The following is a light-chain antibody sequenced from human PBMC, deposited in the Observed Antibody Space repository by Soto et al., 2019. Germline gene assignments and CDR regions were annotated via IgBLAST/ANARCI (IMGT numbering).Light chain of an antibody. J-gene: IGKJ5*01. CDR3: QQYGYYPIT. CDR1: QRVSSSH. CDR2: AAS. Sequence: IFFPISITTMSVSPGERATLSCRASQRVSSSHLAWYQHKPGKAPRLLIYAASSRATGSPDRFSGGGSGTDFTLTISRLQPEDFAVYYCQQYGYYPITFGQGTRLDIK. V-gene: IGKV3-20*01.